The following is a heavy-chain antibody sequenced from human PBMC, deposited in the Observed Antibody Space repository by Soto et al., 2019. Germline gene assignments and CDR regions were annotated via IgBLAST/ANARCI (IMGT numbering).Heavy chain of an antibody. Sequence: AAVKVSCKACGHTFTRYGISWVRQAPGQGLEWMGWISAYNGNTNYAQKLQGRVTMTTDTSTSTAYMELRSLRSDDTAVYYCARVDSSGWYDYWGQGTLVTVSS. J-gene: IGHJ4*02. V-gene: IGHV1-18*04. CDR1: GHTFTRYG. CDR2: ISAYNGNT. D-gene: IGHD6-19*01. CDR3: ARVDSSGWYDY.